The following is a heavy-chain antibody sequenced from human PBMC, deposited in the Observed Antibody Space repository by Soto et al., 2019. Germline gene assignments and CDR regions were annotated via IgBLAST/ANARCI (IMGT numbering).Heavy chain of an antibody. J-gene: IGHJ5*02. CDR2: IYYSGST. V-gene: IGHV4-59*01. D-gene: IGHD1-1*01. CDR3: TKDSSRYNWNDDGNNWFDP. CDR1: GGSISSYY. Sequence: SETLSLTCTVSGGSISSYYWSWIRQPPGKGLEWIGNIYYSGSTYYNPSLKSRVTISLDNAKNSLYLQINSLRTEDTALYYCTKDSSRYNWNDDGNNWFDPWGQGTLVTVSS.